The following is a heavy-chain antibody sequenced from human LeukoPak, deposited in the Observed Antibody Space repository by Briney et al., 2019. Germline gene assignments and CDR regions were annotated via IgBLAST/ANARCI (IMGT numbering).Heavy chain of an antibody. V-gene: IGHV4-34*01. CDR3: ARTQGYSYGNAYFDY. J-gene: IGHJ4*02. D-gene: IGHD5-18*01. Sequence: SETLSLTCAVYGGSFSGYYWSWIRQPPGKGLEWIGEINHSGSTYYNPSLKSRVTISVDTSKNQFSLKLSSVTAADTAVYYCARTQGYSYGNAYFDYWGQGTLVTVSS. CDR2: INHSGST. CDR1: GGSFSGYY.